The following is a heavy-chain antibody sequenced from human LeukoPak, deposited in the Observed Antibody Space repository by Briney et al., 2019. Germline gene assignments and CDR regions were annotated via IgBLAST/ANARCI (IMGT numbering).Heavy chain of an antibody. J-gene: IGHJ4*02. V-gene: IGHV4-39*07. CDR3: AGYCSSTSCYRGTFDY. Sequence: SETLSLTCTVSGGSISTSNYYWGWIRQPPGKGLEWIGNIFYSGSTYYSPSLKSRVTISVDTSKNQFSLKLSSVTAADTAVYYCAGYCSSTSCYRGTFDYWGQGTLVTVSS. CDR1: GGSISTSNYY. D-gene: IGHD2-2*02. CDR2: IFYSGST.